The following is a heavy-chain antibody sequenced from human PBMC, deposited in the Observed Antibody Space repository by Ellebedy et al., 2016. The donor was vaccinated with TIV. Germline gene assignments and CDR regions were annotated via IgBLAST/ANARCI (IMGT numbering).Heavy chain of an antibody. CDR2: FIPILGIA. D-gene: IGHD2-21*02. CDR3: AATARVVATAKYDCFDI. J-gene: IGHJ3*02. V-gene: IGHV1-69*10. CDR1: GGTFSSYA. Sequence: AASVKVSCKASGGTFSSYAISWVRQAPGQGLEWLGGFIPILGIANYAQKFQGRVTITADKSTSTAYMELSSLRSEDTAVYYCAATARVVATAKYDCFDIWGQGTMVTVSS.